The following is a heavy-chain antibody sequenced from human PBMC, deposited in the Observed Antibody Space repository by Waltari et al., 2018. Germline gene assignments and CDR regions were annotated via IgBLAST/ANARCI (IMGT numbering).Heavy chain of an antibody. CDR2: IDWNTKKI. V-gene: IGHV3-9*01. D-gene: IGHD2-2*01. J-gene: IGHJ4*02. Sequence: EVQLEESGGGLVQPGKSLRLSCLASGFTFDDFAMHWVRPTPGGGLEWVSGIDWNTKKIAYADSGKGRFTISRDNAKNSLDLEMRSLGLEDTALYYCARDIAIVPAGSLDYWGQGTLVVVSS. CDR3: ARDIAIVPAGSLDY. CDR1: GFTFDDFA.